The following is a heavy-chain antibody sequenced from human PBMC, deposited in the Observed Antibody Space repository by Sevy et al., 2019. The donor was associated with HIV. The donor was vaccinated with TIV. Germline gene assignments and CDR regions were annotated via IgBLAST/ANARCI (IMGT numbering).Heavy chain of an antibody. CDR3: AKGGSGGIDHYGMDV. Sequence: GGSLRLSCAASGFRFNNFGMYWVRQAPGKGLEGVAFIRYDGINKYYVDSVKGRSTIPRDKPKDTLYLEMKGLRLEDTAIYYCAKGGSGGIDHYGMDVWGQGTTVTVSS. CDR2: IRYDGINK. D-gene: IGHD6-25*01. V-gene: IGHV3-30*02. J-gene: IGHJ6*02. CDR1: GFRFNNFG.